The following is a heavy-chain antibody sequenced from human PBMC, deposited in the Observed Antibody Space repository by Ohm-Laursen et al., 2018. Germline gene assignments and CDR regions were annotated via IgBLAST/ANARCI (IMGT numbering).Heavy chain of an antibody. CDR1: GFTFSA. J-gene: IGHJ4*02. D-gene: IGHD1-7*01. CDR2: ISGSGGST. CDR3: AKGPEHINWNYGDY. V-gene: IGHV3-23*01. Sequence: SLRLSCTASGFTFSAMSWVRQAPGKGLEWVSAISGSGGSTYYADSVNGRFTISRDNSKNTLYLQMNSLRAEDTAVYYCAKGPEHINWNYGDYWGQGTLVTVSS.